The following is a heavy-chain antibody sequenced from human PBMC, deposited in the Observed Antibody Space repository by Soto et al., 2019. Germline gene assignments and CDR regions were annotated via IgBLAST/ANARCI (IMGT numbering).Heavy chain of an antibody. CDR3: ARGEQVSSSWYGRYYYYYMDV. J-gene: IGHJ6*03. CDR1: GFTFSSYS. D-gene: IGHD6-13*01. CDR2: ISSSSSYI. Sequence: GGSLRLSCAASGFTFSSYSMNWVRQAPGKGLEWVSSISSSSSYIYYADSVKGRFTISRDNAKNSLYLQMNSLRAEDTAVYYCARGEQVSSSWYGRYYYYYMDVWGKGTTVTVSS. V-gene: IGHV3-21*01.